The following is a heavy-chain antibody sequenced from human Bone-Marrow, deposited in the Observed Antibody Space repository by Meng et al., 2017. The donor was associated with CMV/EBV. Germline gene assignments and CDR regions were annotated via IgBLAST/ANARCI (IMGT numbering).Heavy chain of an antibody. CDR1: DGSFSSYY. V-gene: IGHV4-59*01. CDR2: IYYSGST. D-gene: IGHD2-15*01. J-gene: IGHJ4*02. CDR3: ARDGGYYYFDY. Sequence: SETLSLTCTVSDGSFSSYYWSWIRQPPGKGLEWIGYIYYSGSTNYNPSLKSRVTISVDTSKSQFSLNLSSVTAADTAVYYCARDGGYYYFDYWGQGALVTVSS.